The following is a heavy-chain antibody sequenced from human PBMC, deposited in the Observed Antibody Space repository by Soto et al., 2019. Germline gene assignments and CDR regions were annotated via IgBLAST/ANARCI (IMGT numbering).Heavy chain of an antibody. CDR1: GFTFSSYG. D-gene: IGHD5-12*01. J-gene: IGHJ3*02. Sequence: QVQLVESGGGVVQPGRSLRLSCAASGFTFSSYGMHWVRQAPGKGLEWVAVIWYDGSNKYYADSVKGRFTISRDNSKNTLYLQMNCLRAEDTAVYYCATDPVEKATIHDAFDIWGQGTMVTVSS. CDR2: IWYDGSNK. CDR3: ATDPVEKATIHDAFDI. V-gene: IGHV3-33*01.